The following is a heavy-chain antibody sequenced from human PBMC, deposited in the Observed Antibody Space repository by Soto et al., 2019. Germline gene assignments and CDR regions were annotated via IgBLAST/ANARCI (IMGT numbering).Heavy chain of an antibody. J-gene: IGHJ4*02. D-gene: IGHD1-26*01. Sequence: GGSLRLSCAASGFTFSSYAMHWVRQAPGKGLEWVAVIAYDGSNKYYADSVKGRFTISRDNSKNTLYLQMNSLRAEDTAVYYCARDGGGLQNYFDYWGQGTLVTVSS. CDR2: IAYDGSNK. CDR3: ARDGGGLQNYFDY. CDR1: GFTFSSYA. V-gene: IGHV3-30*04.